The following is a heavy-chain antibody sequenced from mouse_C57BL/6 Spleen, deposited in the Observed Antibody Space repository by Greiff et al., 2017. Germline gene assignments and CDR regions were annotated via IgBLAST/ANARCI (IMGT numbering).Heavy chain of an antibody. CDR1: GYAFTNYL. CDR2: INPGSGGT. V-gene: IGHV1-54*01. J-gene: IGHJ2*01. D-gene: IGHD1-1*01. Sequence: VKLQESGAELVRPGTSVKVSCKASGYAFTNYLIEWVKQRPGQGLEWIGVINPGSGGTNYNEKFKGKATLTADKSSSTAYMQLSSLTSEDSAVYFCARRTVYYYGSSYDYWGQGTTLTVSS. CDR3: ARRTVYYYGSSYDY.